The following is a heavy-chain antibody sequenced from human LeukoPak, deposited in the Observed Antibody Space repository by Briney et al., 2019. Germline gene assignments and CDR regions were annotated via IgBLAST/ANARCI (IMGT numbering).Heavy chain of an antibody. CDR2: IYHSGST. J-gene: IGHJ4*02. Sequence: SETLSLTCAVSGGSLSSGGYSWSWIRQPPGKGLEWIGYIYHSGSTYYNPSLKSRVTILVDRSKNQFSLKLSSVTAADTAVYYCARGTTVTTYFDYWGQGTLVTVSS. D-gene: IGHD4-11*01. CDR1: GGSLSSGGYS. CDR3: ARGTTVTTYFDY. V-gene: IGHV4-30-2*01.